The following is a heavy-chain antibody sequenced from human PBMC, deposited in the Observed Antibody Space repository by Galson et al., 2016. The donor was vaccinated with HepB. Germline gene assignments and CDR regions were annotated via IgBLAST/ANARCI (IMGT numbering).Heavy chain of an antibody. CDR2: IYSGGST. J-gene: IGHJ4*02. Sequence: SLRLSCAASGFIVSSNSMSWVRQAPGKGLEWVSVIYSGGSTYYADSVKGRFTISRDTSKNKLYLQMNSLRAEDTAIYYCANWGGMVSGWYGPLDCWGQGTLVTVSS. D-gene: IGHD6-19*01. CDR3: ANWGGMVSGWYGPLDC. V-gene: IGHV3-53*01. CDR1: GFIVSSNS.